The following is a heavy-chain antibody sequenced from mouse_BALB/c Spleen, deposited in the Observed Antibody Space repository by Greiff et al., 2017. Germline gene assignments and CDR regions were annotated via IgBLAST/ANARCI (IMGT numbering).Heavy chain of an antibody. J-gene: IGHJ4*01. D-gene: IGHD1-1*01. CDR3: SSQYYGSRGNAMDY. Sequence: EVKVVESGGGLVKPGGSLKLSCAASGFAFSSYDMSWVRQTPEKRLEWVAYISSGGGSTYYPDTVKGRFTISRDNAKNTLYLQMSSLKSEDTDMYYCSSQYYGSRGNAMDYWGQGTSVTVSA. CDR2: ISSGGGST. CDR1: GFAFSSYD. V-gene: IGHV5-12-1*01.